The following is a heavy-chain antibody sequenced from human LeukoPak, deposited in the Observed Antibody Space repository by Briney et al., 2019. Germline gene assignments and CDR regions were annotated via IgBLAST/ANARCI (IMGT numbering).Heavy chain of an antibody. J-gene: IGHJ5*02. CDR1: GSTFSNAW. CDR3: TTEGLDWNYPPFDP. D-gene: IGHD1-7*01. Sequence: GGSLRLSXAASGSTFSNAWMSWVRQAPGKGLEWVGRIKSKTDGGATDYAAPVKGRFTISRDDSKNTLYLQMNSLKTEDTAVYYCTTEGLDWNYPPFDPWGQGTLVTVSS. CDR2: IKSKTDGGAT. V-gene: IGHV3-15*01.